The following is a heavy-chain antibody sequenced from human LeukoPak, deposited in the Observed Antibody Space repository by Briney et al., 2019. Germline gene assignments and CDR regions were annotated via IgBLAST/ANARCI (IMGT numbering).Heavy chain of an antibody. J-gene: IGHJ4*02. D-gene: IGHD3-22*01. CDR3: ARVSPNSSGSPSDY. CDR1: GYTFISYG. V-gene: IGHV1-18*01. CDR2: ISAYNGNT. Sequence: ASVKVSCKASGYTFISYGIGWVRQAPGQGLEWMGWISAYNGNTNYAQKLQGRVTMTTDTSTSTAYMELRSLRSDDTAVYYCARVSPNSSGSPSDYWGQGTLVTVSS.